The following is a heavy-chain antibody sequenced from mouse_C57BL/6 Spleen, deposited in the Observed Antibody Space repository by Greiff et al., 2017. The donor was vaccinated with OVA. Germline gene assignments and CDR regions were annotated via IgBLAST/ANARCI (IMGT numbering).Heavy chain of an antibody. CDR3: ASITTDAMDY. Sequence: QVQLQQPGAELVMPGASVKLSCKASGYTFTSYWMHRVKQRPGQGLEWIGEIDPSDSYTNYNQKFKGKSTLTVDKSSSTAYMQLSSLTSEDSAVYYCASITTDAMDYWGQGTSVTVSS. J-gene: IGHJ4*01. D-gene: IGHD1-1*01. CDR1: GYTFTSYW. V-gene: IGHV1-69*01. CDR2: IDPSDSYT.